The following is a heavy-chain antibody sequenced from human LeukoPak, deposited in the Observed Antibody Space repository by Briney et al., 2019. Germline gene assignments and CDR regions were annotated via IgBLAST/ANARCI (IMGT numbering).Heavy chain of an antibody. CDR1: NGSLSTYY. CDR3: ARHGGTLDYFDS. CDR2: IYYGGTT. D-gene: IGHD1-26*01. Sequence: PSETLSLTCSVSNGSLSTYYWSWIRQSPGKGLEWIGYIYYGGTTSYSPSLKRRVTISVHSPKNHFSLRLTSLTAADTALYYCARHGGTLDYFDSWGPGSLVIVSS. J-gene: IGHJ4*02. V-gene: IGHV4-59*08.